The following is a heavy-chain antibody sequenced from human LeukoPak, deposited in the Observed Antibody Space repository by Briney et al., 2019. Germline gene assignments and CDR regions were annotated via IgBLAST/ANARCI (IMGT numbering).Heavy chain of an antibody. CDR1: GFTFSSHW. CDR3: AKELLGNVAGRDSWFDP. Sequence: GGSLRLSCAASGFTFSSHWLHWVRQAPGKGLVWVSRINGDGSNTTYADSVKGRFTISRDNSKNTLYLQRNRLIAEDTDVYYCAKELLGNVAGRDSWFDPWGQGTLVTASS. V-gene: IGHV3-74*03. D-gene: IGHD6-19*01. CDR2: INGDGSNT. J-gene: IGHJ5*02.